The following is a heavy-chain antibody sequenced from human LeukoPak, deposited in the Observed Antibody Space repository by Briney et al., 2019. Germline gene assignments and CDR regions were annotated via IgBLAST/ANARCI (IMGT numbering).Heavy chain of an antibody. CDR1: GFSLHTRGVG. J-gene: IGHJ4*02. D-gene: IGHD3-22*01. CDR2: IYGDEDR. V-gene: IGHV2-5*02. Sequence: SGPTLCNPTRPLTLTFTFSGFSLHTRGVGVGWIRQPPGRALEWLTLIYGDEDRRYSPSRKSRLTITKETSKNQGGLKMTKMDPVDTATYFCAHRKNYYDSSVFDNWGQGTLVTVSS. CDR3: AHRKNYYDSSVFDN.